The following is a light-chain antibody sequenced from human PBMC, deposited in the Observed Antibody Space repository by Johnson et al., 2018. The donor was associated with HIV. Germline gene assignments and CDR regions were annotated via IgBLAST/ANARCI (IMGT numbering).Light chain of an antibody. CDR3: DTWNRRLSAGHL. CDR2: GNV. CDR1: SSDMGNYA. V-gene: IGLV1-51*01. Sequence: QSVLTQPPSVSAAPGQKVTISCSGSSSDMGNYAVSWYQHFPGTAPKLLMYGNVKRPSGIPDRFSGSKSGTSAPLGVTGLQTGDEADHYCDTWNRRLSAGHLVGTGTKVTVL. J-gene: IGLJ1*01.